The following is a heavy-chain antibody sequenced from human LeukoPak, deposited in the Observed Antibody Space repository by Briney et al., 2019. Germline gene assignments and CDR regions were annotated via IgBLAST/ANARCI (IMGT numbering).Heavy chain of an antibody. D-gene: IGHD3-10*01. CDR1: GGSFSGYY. CDR3: ARAHYPHWYFDL. J-gene: IGHJ2*01. V-gene: IGHV4-34*01. CDR2: INHSGST. Sequence: SETLSLTCAVYGGSFSGYYWSWIRQPPGKGLEWIGEINHSGSTNYNPSLKSRVTISVDTSKNQFSLKLSSMTSADTAVYYCARAHYPHWYFDLWGRGTLVTVSS.